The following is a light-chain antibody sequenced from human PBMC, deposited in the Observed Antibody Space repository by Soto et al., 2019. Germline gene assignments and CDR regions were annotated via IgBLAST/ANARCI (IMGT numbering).Light chain of an antibody. CDR1: QSISTH. Sequence: EILMTQSPSTLSASVGDRVTITCRASQSISTHLAWYQQKPGNAPEVLIYDASPLESGVPSRFSGSGSGTKFTLTISSLQPDDFATYYCQQYSSNLYTFGQGTKLEIK. CDR2: DAS. V-gene: IGKV1-5*01. J-gene: IGKJ2*01. CDR3: QQYSSNLYT.